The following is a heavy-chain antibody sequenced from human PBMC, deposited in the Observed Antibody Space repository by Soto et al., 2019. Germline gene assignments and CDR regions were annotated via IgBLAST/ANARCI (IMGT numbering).Heavy chain of an antibody. CDR1: GGTFDSYV. D-gene: IGHD3-10*01. Sequence: WASVKVSCKASGGTFDSYVISWLRQAPGQGLEWMGGIMPIFGTPNYAQKFRGRVTISADESTRTAYLELSSLTSDDTAVYYCARVHSSGIFYFVDPWGQGTLVTVSS. J-gene: IGHJ5*02. CDR3: ARVHSSGIFYFVDP. CDR2: IMPIFGTP. V-gene: IGHV1-69*13.